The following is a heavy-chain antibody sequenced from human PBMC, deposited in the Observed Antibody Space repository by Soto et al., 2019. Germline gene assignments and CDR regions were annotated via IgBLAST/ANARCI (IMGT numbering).Heavy chain of an antibody. CDR3: AKDTDSNTLDY. CDR1: GFTFSSYG. Sequence: QVQLVESGGGVVQPGRSLRLSCAASGFTFSSYGMHWVRQAPGKGLEWVAVISYDGSNKYYADSVKGRFTISRDNSENTLYLQMNSLRAEDTAVYYCAKDTDSNTLDYWGQGTLVTVSS. CDR2: ISYDGSNK. J-gene: IGHJ4*02. D-gene: IGHD4-4*01. V-gene: IGHV3-30*18.